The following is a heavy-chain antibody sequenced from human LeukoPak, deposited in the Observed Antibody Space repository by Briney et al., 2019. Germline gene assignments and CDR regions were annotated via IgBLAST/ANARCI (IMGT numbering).Heavy chain of an antibody. J-gene: IGHJ4*02. V-gene: IGHV4-34*01. Sequence: SETLSLTCAVYGGSFSGYYWSWIRQPPGKGLEWIGEINHSGSTNYNPSLKSRVTISVDTSKNQFSLKLSSVTAADTVVYYCARGRNCGGDCFTFDYWGQGTLVTVSS. CDR3: ARGRNCGGDCFTFDY. D-gene: IGHD2-21*02. CDR2: INHSGST. CDR1: GGSFSGYY.